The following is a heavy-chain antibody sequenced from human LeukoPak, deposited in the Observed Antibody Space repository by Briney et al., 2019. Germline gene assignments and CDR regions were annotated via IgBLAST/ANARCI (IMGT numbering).Heavy chain of an antibody. CDR2: IYYSGST. CDR1: GGSISTYA. CDR3: VRGAWSPDF. V-gene: IGHV4-59*01. Sequence: PSETLSLTCTVSGGSISTYARSCIRQPPGKGLEWVGDIYYSGSTSYNPSLRRRGSISVDTSKNQFSLKLSSVTAADTAVHFCVRGAWSPDFWGRGTLVTVSS. J-gene: IGHJ2*01. D-gene: IGHD2-8*01.